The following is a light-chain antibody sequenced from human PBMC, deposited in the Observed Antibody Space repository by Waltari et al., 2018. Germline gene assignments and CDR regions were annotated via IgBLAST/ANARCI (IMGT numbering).Light chain of an antibody. CDR3: GTWDSSLSAWV. CDR2: ENH. Sequence: QSVLTQPPSVSAAPGQTVTISCSGSSSNVGKNFVSWYQQIPGPAPNLVIYENHKRPSGSPDRFSGSKSGTSATLAIAGLQTGDEADYYCGTWDSSLSAWVFGGGTKLTVL. V-gene: IGLV1-51*02. J-gene: IGLJ3*02. CDR1: SSNVGKNF.